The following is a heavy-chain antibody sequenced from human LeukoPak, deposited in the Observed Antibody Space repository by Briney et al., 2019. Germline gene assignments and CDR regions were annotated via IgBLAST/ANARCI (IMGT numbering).Heavy chain of an antibody. CDR3: ARRGGGGYYYGSGSYLFDY. CDR2: IYPGDSGT. CDR1: GYSFTSYW. D-gene: IGHD3-10*01. V-gene: IGHV5-51*01. J-gene: IGHJ4*02. Sequence: GESLKISCKGSGYSFTSYWIGWVRQMPGKGLEWMGIIYPGDSGTRYSPSFQGQVTISADKSISTAYLQWSSLKASDTAMYYCARRGGGGYYYGSGSYLFDYWGQGTLVTVSS.